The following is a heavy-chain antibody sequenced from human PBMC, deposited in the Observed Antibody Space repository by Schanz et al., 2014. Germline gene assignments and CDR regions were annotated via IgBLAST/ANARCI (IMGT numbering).Heavy chain of an antibody. V-gene: IGHV3-7*01. J-gene: IGHJ6*02. CDR3: AKDDAQVNGMDV. Sequence: EVQLVESGGGLVQPGGSLRLSCAASRFTFSDYWMSWVRQAPGKGLEWVANMNQDGSVKNYVDSVKGRFTISRDNAKNSLYLQMNSLRAEDTAVYYCAKDDAQVNGMDVWGQGTTVTVSS. CDR1: RFTFSDYW. CDR2: MNQDGSVK.